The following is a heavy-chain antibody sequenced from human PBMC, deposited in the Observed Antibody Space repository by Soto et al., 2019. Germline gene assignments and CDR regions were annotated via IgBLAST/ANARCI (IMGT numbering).Heavy chain of an antibody. J-gene: IGHJ4*02. CDR2: IYYSGST. D-gene: IGHD3-22*01. V-gene: IGHV4-31*03. CDR1: GGSISSGGYY. Sequence: PXETLSLTCSVAGGSISSGGYYWSWIRQHPGKGLEWIGYIYYSGSTYYNPSLKSRVTISVDTSKNQFSLKLSSVTAADTAVYYCARNDYDSSGYFDYWGQGTLVT. CDR3: ARNDYDSSGYFDY.